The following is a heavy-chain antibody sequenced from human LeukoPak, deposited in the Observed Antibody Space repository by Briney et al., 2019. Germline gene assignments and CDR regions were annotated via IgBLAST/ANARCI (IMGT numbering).Heavy chain of an antibody. V-gene: IGHV3-23*01. Sequence: GGSLRLSCAASGFTLSSYALSWVRQAPGKGLDWVSALSAGGGSTYYADSVKGRFTISRDNSKNTLYLQMTSLTAEVTAVYYCARAEYSSSPLDYWGQGTLVTVSS. J-gene: IGHJ4*02. CDR2: LSAGGGST. CDR1: GFTLSSYA. CDR3: ARAEYSSSPLDY. D-gene: IGHD6-13*01.